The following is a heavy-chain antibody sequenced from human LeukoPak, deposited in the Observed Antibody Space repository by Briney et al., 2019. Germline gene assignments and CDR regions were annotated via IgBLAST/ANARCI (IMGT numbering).Heavy chain of an antibody. CDR3: ARWGIFGVALNYYGMDV. D-gene: IGHD3-3*01. V-gene: IGHV4-59*01. CDR2: IYYSGST. J-gene: IGHJ6*02. Sequence: KPSETLSLTCTVSGGSISSDQWRWIRQPRWKGLEWIGYIYYSGSTNYNPSLKSRVTISVDTSKNQFSLKLSSVTAADTAVYYCARWGIFGVALNYYGMDVWGQGTTVTVSS. CDR1: GGSISSDQ.